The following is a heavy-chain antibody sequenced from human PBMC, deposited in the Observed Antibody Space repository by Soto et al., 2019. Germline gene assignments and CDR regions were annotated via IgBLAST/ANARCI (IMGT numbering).Heavy chain of an antibody. J-gene: IGHJ4*02. CDR2: ISGSGGST. CDR3: AKINRGDYVWGGYRYSYFDY. D-gene: IGHD3-16*02. CDR1: GFTFSSYA. Sequence: GGSLRLSCAASGFTFSSYAMSWVRQAPGRGLEWVSAISGSGGSTYYADSVKGRFTISRDNSKNTLYLQMNSLRAEDTAVYYCAKINRGDYVWGGYRYSYFDYRGQGALVTVSS. V-gene: IGHV3-23*01.